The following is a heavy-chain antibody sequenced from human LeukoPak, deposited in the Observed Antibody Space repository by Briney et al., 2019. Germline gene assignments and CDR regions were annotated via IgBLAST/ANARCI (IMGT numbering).Heavy chain of an antibody. J-gene: IGHJ6*02. Sequence: ASVKVSCKASGYSFRSYAMYWVRQAPGQRLEWMGWINVGNGNTKYSQKFQGRVTITRDTSASTAYMELSSLRSEDTAVYYCARVQGPFYYDNSELSNGTDVWGQGTTVTVSS. CDR2: INVGNGNT. CDR3: ARVQGPFYYDNSELSNGTDV. CDR1: GYSFRSYA. V-gene: IGHV1-3*01. D-gene: IGHD3-22*01.